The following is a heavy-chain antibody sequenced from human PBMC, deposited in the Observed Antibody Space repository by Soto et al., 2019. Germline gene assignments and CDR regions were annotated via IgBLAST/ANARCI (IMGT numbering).Heavy chain of an antibody. V-gene: IGHV4-4*07. CDR3: ARDNNDFWSLYPLAFDY. CDR2: ISTSGNV. Sequence: QVHLQESGPGLVKPLETLSLICTVSGGSLTKYYWSWIRQPAGKGLEWIGRISTSGNVVSKASLRSRLTMSVDTSKNQFSLRLTSVTAADTAVYYCARDNNDFWSLYPLAFDYWGQGALVTVSS. CDR1: GGSLTKYY. J-gene: IGHJ4*02. D-gene: IGHD3-3*01.